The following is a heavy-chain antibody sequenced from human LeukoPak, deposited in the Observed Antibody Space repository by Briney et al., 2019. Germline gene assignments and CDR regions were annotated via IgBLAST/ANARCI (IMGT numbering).Heavy chain of an antibody. J-gene: IGHJ6*03. D-gene: IGHD5-24*01. CDR3: ARASDGYNLDYYMDV. Sequence: GGSLRLSCAASGFTFSSYWMHWVRQAPGKGLVWVSRINSDGSSTSYADSVKGRFTISRDNAKNSLYLQMNSLRAEDTAVYYCARASDGYNLDYYMDVWGKGTTVTVSS. V-gene: IGHV3-74*01. CDR2: INSDGSST. CDR1: GFTFSSYW.